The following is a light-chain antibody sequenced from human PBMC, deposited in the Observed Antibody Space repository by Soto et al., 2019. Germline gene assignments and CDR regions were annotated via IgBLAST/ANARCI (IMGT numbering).Light chain of an antibody. CDR2: KDD. CDR1: SGSIASDY. CDR3: QSYDSNDQV. V-gene: IGLV6-57*04. J-gene: IGLJ3*02. Sequence: NFMVTQPHSVSESPGKTVTISCTRSSGSIASDYVQWYQQRPGSAPSTVIYKDDQRPSGVPDRFSGAIDSSSNSASLTISGLQTEDEADYYCQSYDSNDQVFGGGTKLTVL.